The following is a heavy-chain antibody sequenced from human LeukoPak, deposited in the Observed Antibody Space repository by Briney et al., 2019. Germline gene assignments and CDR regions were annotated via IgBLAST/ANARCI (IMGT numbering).Heavy chain of an antibody. D-gene: IGHD3-10*01. CDR2: IYHSGST. CDR1: GGSISSGGYS. CDR3: ARVMVRGVMGNPNWFDP. V-gene: IGHV4-30-2*01. Sequence: SQTLSLTCAVSGGSISSGGYSWSWIRQPPGKGLEWIGYIYHSGSTYYNPSLKSRVTISVDRSKNQFSLKLSSVTAADTAVYYCARVMVRGVMGNPNWFDPWGQGTLVTVSS. J-gene: IGHJ5*02.